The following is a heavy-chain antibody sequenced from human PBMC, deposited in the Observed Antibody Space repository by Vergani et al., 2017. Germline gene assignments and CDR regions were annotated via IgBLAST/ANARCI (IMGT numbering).Heavy chain of an antibody. CDR1: GFTFSGSA. Sequence: EVQLVESGGGLVQPGGSLKLSCAASGFTFSGSAMHWVRQASGKGLEWVGRIRSKANSYATAYAASVKGRFTISRDDSKNTAYLQMNSLKTEDTAVYYCARVHSSSWKRQGFDYWGQGTLVTVSS. V-gene: IGHV3-73*01. D-gene: IGHD6-13*01. CDR3: ARVHSSSWKRQGFDY. J-gene: IGHJ4*02. CDR2: IRSKANSYAT.